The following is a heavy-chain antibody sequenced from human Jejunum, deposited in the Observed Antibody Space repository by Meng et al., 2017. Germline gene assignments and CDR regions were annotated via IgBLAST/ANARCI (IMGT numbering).Heavy chain of an antibody. J-gene: IGHJ4*02. Sequence: GELGGRGGGVVQPGRSLRLSCAASGFSFRSYVLHWVRQAPGKGLEWVAVISYDGSNKYYADSVKGRVTISRDNSKNTLYLEMNSLRVEDTSIYYCAKSFRPRGVTAGLDYWGQGTLVTVSS. CDR3: AKSFRPRGVTAGLDY. CDR2: ISYDGSNK. D-gene: IGHD2-21*02. CDR1: GFSFRSYV. V-gene: IGHV3-30*01.